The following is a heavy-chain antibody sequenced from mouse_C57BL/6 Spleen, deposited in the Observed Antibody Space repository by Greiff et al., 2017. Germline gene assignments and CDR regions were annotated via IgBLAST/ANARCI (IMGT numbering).Heavy chain of an antibody. CDR3: ARSVDSSGYLDY. CDR2: IDPSDSYT. V-gene: IGHV1-69*01. CDR1: GYTFTSYW. J-gene: IGHJ2*01. Sequence: QVQLQQPGAELVMPGASVKLSCKASGYTFTSYWMHWVKQRPGQGLEWIGEIDPSDSYTNYNQKFKGKSTLTVDKSSSTAYMQLSSLTSEDSAVYYCARSVDSSGYLDYWGQGTTLTVSS. D-gene: IGHD3-2*02.